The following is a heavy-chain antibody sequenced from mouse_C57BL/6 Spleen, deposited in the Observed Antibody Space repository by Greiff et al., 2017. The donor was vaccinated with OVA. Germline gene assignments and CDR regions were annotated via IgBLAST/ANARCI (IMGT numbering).Heavy chain of an antibody. CDR1: GYSITSDY. CDR2: ISYSGST. Sequence: EVQLQESGPGLAKPSQTLSLTCSVTGYSITSDYWNWIRKFPGNKLKYMGYISYSGSTYYNPSLKSRISITRDTSKNQYYLQLNSVTTEDTATYYCARYYYGSSYGWYFDVWGTGTTVTVSS. CDR3: ARYYYGSSYGWYFDV. D-gene: IGHD1-1*01. V-gene: IGHV3-8*01. J-gene: IGHJ1*03.